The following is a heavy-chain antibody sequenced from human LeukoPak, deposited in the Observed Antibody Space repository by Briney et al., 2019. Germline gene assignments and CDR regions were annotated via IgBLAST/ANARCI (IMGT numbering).Heavy chain of an antibody. V-gene: IGHV4-59*01. CDR2: IYYSGST. J-gene: IGHJ4*02. CDR1: GGSISSYY. CDR3: ARGQELFDY. D-gene: IGHD1-26*01. Sequence: SETLSLTCTVSGGSISSYYWSWIRQPPGKGMEWIGYIYYSGSTNYNPSLKSRVTISVDTSKNQFSLKLSSVTAADTAVYYCARGQELFDYWGQGTLVTVSS.